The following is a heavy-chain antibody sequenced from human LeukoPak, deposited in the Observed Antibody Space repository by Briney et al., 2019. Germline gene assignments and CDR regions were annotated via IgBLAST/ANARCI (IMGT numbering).Heavy chain of an antibody. D-gene: IGHD1-26*01. CDR3: ARPRSGSFDAFDI. CDR1: GFTVSSNY. V-gene: IGHV3-53*01. J-gene: IGHJ3*02. Sequence: GGSLRLSCAASGFTVSSNYMSWVRQAPGKGLEWVSIIYSGGSTYYADSVKGQFTVSRDNSKNTLYLQMNSLRAEDTAVYYCARPRSGSFDAFDIWGQGTMVTVSS. CDR2: IYSGGST.